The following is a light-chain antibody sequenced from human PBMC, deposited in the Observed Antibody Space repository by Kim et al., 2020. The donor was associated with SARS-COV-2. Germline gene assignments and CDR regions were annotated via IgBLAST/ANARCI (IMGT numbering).Light chain of an antibody. CDR3: HSHSSRMSGGI. J-gene: IGLJ2*01. V-gene: IGLV1-40*01. Sequence: QRVPTPCAGARSNSGANYYVHWYQDLPGTAPNLIIYANNNRPSGVPDRFSGSNSDSSASPAITRPQAEDEADDYCHSHSSRMSGGIFGGGTQLTVL. CDR2: ANN. CDR1: RSNSGANYY.